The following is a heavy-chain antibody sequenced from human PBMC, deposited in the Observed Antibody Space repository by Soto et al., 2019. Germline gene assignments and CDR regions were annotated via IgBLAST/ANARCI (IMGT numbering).Heavy chain of an antibody. CDR2: IYYSGST. J-gene: IGHJ4*02. V-gene: IGHV4-39*01. CDR1: GGSISSSSYY. CDR3: ARQEVVAAKKIDY. Sequence: SETLSLTCTVSGGSISSSSYYWGWIRQPPGKGLEWIGSIYYSGSTYYNPSLKSRVTISVDTSKNQFSLKLSSVTAADAAVYYCARQEVVAAKKIDYWGQGTLVTVSS. D-gene: IGHD2-15*01.